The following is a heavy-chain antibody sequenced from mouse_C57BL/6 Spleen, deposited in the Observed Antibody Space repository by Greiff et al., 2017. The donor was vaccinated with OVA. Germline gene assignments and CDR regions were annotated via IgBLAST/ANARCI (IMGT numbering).Heavy chain of an antibody. Sequence: EVQGVESGGGLVQPGGSLKLSCAASGFTFSDYYMYWVRQTPEKRLEWVAYISNGGGSTYYPDTVKGRFTISRDNAKNTLYLQMSRLKSEDTAMYYCARHYYFYYAMDYWGQGTSVTVSS. CDR3: ARHYYFYYAMDY. V-gene: IGHV5-12*01. D-gene: IGHD1-1*01. J-gene: IGHJ4*01. CDR2: ISNGGGST. CDR1: GFTFSDYY.